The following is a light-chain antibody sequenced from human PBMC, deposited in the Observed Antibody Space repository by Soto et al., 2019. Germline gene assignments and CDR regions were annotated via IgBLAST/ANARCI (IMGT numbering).Light chain of an antibody. CDR2: EVS. J-gene: IGLJ2*01. V-gene: IGLV2-8*01. CDR1: SSDVGGYNY. Sequence: QSALTQPPSASGSPGQSVTISCTGTSSDVGGYNYVSWYQQHSGKAPKLMIYEVSKRPSGVPDRFSGSVSGNTASLTVSGLQAEDEADYYCSSYAGSNHVVFGGGTKVTVL. CDR3: SSYAGSNHVV.